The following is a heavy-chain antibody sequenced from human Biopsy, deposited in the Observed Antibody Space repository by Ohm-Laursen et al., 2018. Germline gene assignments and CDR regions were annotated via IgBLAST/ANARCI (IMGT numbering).Heavy chain of an antibody. CDR3: ARATNSTGWPYYYFYGMDV. J-gene: IGHJ6*02. CDR2: IYYSGST. CDR1: GGSIRSDY. D-gene: IGHD2/OR15-2a*01. V-gene: IGHV4-59*01. Sequence: SETLSLTCTVSGGSIRSDYWSWIRQTPGKGLEWIGYIYYSGSTNYNLSLKSRVTISVDTSKNQIYLRLNSVTAADTAVYYCARATNSTGWPYYYFYGMDVWGQGTTVTVSS.